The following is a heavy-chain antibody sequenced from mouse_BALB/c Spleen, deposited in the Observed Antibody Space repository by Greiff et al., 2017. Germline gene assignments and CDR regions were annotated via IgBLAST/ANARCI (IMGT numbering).Heavy chain of an antibody. D-gene: IGHD4-1*01. Sequence: VQLQQPGAELVKPGASVKLSCKASGYTFTSYWMHWVKQRPGQGLEWIGEINPSNGRTNYNEKFKSKATLTVDKSSSTAYMQLSSLTSEDSAVYYCLTGTGFAYWGQGTLVTVSA. J-gene: IGHJ3*01. CDR2: INPSNGRT. CDR1: GYTFTSYW. V-gene: IGHV1S81*02. CDR3: LTGTGFAY.